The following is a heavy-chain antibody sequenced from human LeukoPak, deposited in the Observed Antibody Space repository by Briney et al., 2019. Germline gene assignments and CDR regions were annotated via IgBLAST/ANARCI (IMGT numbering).Heavy chain of an antibody. J-gene: IGHJ3*02. Sequence: SETLSLTCAVYGGSFSGYYWSWIRQPPGKGLEWIGEINHSGSTNYNPSLKSRVTISVDTSKNQFSLKLSSVTAADTAVYYCARESRGKVDIWGQGTMVTVSS. CDR2: INHSGST. CDR3: ARESRGKVDI. V-gene: IGHV4-34*01. CDR1: GGSFSGYY.